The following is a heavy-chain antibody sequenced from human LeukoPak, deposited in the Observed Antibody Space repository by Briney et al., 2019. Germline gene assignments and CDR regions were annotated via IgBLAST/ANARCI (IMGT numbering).Heavy chain of an antibody. D-gene: IGHD5-18*01. CDR3: AGLRGYSYGGWFDP. V-gene: IGHV4-30-4*07. CDR1: GGSISSGGYS. J-gene: IGHJ5*02. CDR2: IYYSGST. Sequence: PSETLSLTCAVSGGSISSGGYSWRWIRQPPGKGLEWIGYIYYSGSTYYNPSLKSRVTILEDTSKNQFSLKLSSVTAADTAVYYCAGLRGYSYGGWFDPWGQGTLVTVSS.